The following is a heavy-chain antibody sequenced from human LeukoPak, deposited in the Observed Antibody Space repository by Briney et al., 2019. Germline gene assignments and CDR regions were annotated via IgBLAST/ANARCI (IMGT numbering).Heavy chain of an antibody. CDR3: AGGITGGDF. D-gene: IGHD1-14*01. Sequence: ASVKVSCKASGYTFTGYYIHWVRQAPGQGLEWMGWINPNGGGTNYAQKFQGRVTMTRDTSITTAYMELNRLTFDDTALYYCAGGITGGDFWGQGTLVTVSS. V-gene: IGHV1-2*02. J-gene: IGHJ4*02. CDR1: GYTFTGYY. CDR2: INPNGGGT.